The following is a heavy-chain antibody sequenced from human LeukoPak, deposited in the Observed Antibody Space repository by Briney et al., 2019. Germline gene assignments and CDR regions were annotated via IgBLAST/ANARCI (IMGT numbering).Heavy chain of an antibody. CDR3: AREWGPLLRQYSSSCPLGY. Sequence: GASVKVSCKASGGTFSSYAISWVRQAPGQGLEWMGRIIPIFGIANYAQKFQGRVTITADKSTSTAYMELSSLRSEDTAVYYCAREWGPLLRQYSSSCPLGYWGQGTLVTVSS. CDR2: IIPIFGIA. V-gene: IGHV1-69*04. D-gene: IGHD6-13*01. J-gene: IGHJ4*02. CDR1: GGTFSSYA.